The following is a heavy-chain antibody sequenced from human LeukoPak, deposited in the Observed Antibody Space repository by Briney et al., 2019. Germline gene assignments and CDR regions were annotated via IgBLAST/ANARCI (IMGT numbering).Heavy chain of an antibody. Sequence: SETLSLTCTVSGGSISSYYWSWIRQPAGKGLEWIGRIYISGSGSTNYNPSLKSRVTMSVDTSKNQFSLELSSVTAADTAVYYCARENCSGGSCYGGYYYYMDVWGKGTTVTVSS. CDR3: ARENCSGGSCYGGYYYYMDV. D-gene: IGHD2-15*01. V-gene: IGHV4-4*07. CDR1: GGSISSYY. J-gene: IGHJ6*03. CDR2: IYISGSGST.